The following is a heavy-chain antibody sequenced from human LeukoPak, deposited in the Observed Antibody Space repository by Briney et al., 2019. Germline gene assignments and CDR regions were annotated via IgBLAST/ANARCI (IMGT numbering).Heavy chain of an antibody. Sequence: SETLSLTCAVYGGSFSSGGYYWSWIRQHPGKGLEWIGYIYYSGSTYYNPSLKSRVTISVDTSKNQFSLKLSSVTAADTAVYYCARNAHYDSSGYYATDYWGQGTLVTVSS. J-gene: IGHJ4*02. D-gene: IGHD3-22*01. V-gene: IGHV4-31*11. CDR3: ARNAHYDSSGYYATDY. CDR2: IYYSGST. CDR1: GGSFSSGGYY.